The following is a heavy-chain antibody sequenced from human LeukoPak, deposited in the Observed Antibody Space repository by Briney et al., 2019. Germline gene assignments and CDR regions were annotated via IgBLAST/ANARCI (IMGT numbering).Heavy chain of an antibody. CDR3: ARVWGIAVAGPLDY. CDR1: GYTFTSYG. Sequence: ASVKVSCKASGYTFTSYGISWVRQAPGQGLEWMGWISAYNGNTNYAQKLQGRVTMTTDTSTSTAYMELRSPRSDDTAVYYCARVWGIAVAGPLDYWGQGTLVTVSS. J-gene: IGHJ4*02. CDR2: ISAYNGNT. D-gene: IGHD6-19*01. V-gene: IGHV1-18*01.